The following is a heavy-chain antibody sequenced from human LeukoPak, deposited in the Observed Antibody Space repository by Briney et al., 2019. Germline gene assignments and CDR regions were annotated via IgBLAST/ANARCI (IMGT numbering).Heavy chain of an antibody. CDR2: INHSGST. Sequence: SSETLSLTCAVYGGSLSGHYWSWIRQPPGKGLEWIGEINHSGSTNYNPSLKSRVTISVDTSKNQFSLSLSSVTAADTAVYYCARGLYGDYYFDYWGQGTLVTVSS. D-gene: IGHD4-17*01. J-gene: IGHJ4*02. V-gene: IGHV4-34*01. CDR3: ARGLYGDYYFDY. CDR1: GGSLSGHY.